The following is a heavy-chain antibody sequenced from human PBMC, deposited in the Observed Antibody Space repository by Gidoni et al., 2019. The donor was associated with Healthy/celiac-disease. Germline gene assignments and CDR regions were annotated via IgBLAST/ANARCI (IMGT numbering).Heavy chain of an antibody. CDR2: ISWNSGSI. Sequence: EVQLVESGGGLAQPGRSLRLSCAASGFTFDDYAMHWVRQAPGKGLEWVSGISWNSGSIGYADSVKGRFTISRDNAKNSLYLQMNSLRAEDTALYYCAKGKRTYYYYGMDVWGQGTTVTVSS. CDR1: GFTFDDYA. V-gene: IGHV3-9*01. D-gene: IGHD1-1*01. J-gene: IGHJ6*02. CDR3: AKGKRTYYYYGMDV.